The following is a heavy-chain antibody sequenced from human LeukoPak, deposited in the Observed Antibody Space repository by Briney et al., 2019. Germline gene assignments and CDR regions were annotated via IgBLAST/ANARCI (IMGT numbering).Heavy chain of an antibody. Sequence: GGSLRLSCAASGFTFSSYWMHWVRQPPGKGRVWVSRIKSDGSTNYADSVKGRFTISRDNAKNTVSLQMNSLRAEDTGVYYCARAPSEIGGYYPEYFRHWGQGTLVTVSS. V-gene: IGHV3-74*01. CDR3: ARAPSEIGGYYPEYFRH. CDR1: GFTFSSYW. CDR2: IKSDGST. D-gene: IGHD3-22*01. J-gene: IGHJ1*01.